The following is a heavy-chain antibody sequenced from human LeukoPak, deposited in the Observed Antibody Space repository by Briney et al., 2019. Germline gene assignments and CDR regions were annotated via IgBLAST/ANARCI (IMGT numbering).Heavy chain of an antibody. V-gene: IGHV4-4*07. Sequence: SETLSLTCTVSGGSISSYYWSWIRQPAGKGLEWIGRIYTSGSTNHNPSLKSRVTMSVDTSKNQFSLKLSSVTAADTAVYYCARDAYDSSGLLRFLWFDPWGQGTLVTVSS. CDR2: IYTSGST. J-gene: IGHJ5*02. CDR3: ARDAYDSSGLLRFLWFDP. CDR1: GGSISSYY. D-gene: IGHD3-22*01.